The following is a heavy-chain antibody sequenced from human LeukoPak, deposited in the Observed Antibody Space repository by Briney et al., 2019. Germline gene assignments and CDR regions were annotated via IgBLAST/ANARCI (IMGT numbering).Heavy chain of an antibody. V-gene: IGHV3-74*01. Sequence: GGSLRLSCAASGFXFSSYWIHWVRQAPGKGQVWVSRINSDGSSTSYADSVKGRFTISRDNAKNTLYLQMNSLRAEDTAVYYCARDAQWELDYWGQGTLVTVSS. CDR3: ARDAQWELDY. CDR2: INSDGSST. CDR1: GFXFSSYW. J-gene: IGHJ4*02. D-gene: IGHD1-26*01.